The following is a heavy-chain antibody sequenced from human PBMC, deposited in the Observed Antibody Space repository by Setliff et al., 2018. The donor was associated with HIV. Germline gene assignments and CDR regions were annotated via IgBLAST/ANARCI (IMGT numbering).Heavy chain of an antibody. V-gene: IGHV3-21*01. J-gene: IGHJ4*02. CDR2: ISSSSSYI. Sequence: LSLSCAASGFPFSSYSMNWVRQAPGKGLEWVSSISSSSSYIYYADSVKGRFTISRDNAKNSLYLQRNSLRAEDTAVYYCARDFRVDCSGGSCLGYWGQGTLVTVSS. CDR3: ARDFRVDCSGGSCLGY. D-gene: IGHD2-15*01. CDR1: GFPFSSYS.